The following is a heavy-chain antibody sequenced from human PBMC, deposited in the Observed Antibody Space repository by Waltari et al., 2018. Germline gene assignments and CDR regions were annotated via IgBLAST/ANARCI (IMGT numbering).Heavy chain of an antibody. V-gene: IGHV4-61*08. CDR1: GGSVSVGGYF. Sequence: QVQLQESGPGLVKPSETLSLTCSVAGGSVSVGGYFWSWVRQPPGKGLDWIGYVFYSGSTRYSPSLKTRVTISVDTSRNQFSLKLRSVTAADTAVYYCARGSYGYIFDFWGQGTLVTVSS. CDR2: VFYSGST. D-gene: IGHD3-16*01. CDR3: ARGSYGYIFDF. J-gene: IGHJ4*02.